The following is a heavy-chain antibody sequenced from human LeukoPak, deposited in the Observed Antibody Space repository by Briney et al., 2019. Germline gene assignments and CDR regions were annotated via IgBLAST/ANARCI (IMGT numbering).Heavy chain of an antibody. CDR3: ARIGYDTMIVTEPYNWFDP. V-gene: IGHV4-39*07. D-gene: IGHD3-22*01. CDR2: IYYSGST. J-gene: IGHJ5*02. Sequence: SETLSLTCTVSGGSISSSSYYWGWIRQPPGKGLEWIGSIYYSGSTYYNPSLKSRVTISVDTSKNQFSLKLNSVTAADTAVYYCARIGYDTMIVTEPYNWFDPWGQGTLVTVSS. CDR1: GGSISSSSYY.